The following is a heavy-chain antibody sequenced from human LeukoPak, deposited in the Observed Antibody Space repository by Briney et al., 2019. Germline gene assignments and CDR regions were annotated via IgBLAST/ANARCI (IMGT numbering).Heavy chain of an antibody. V-gene: IGHV1-18*01. Sequence: ASVKVSCKASAYTFTSYAISWMRQAPGQGLEWMGWISVYNGNTNYAQKFQGRVTMTTDTSTNTVYMELRSLRFDDTAVYYCARDLAGIVGVTAWFVPWGQGTLVTVSS. CDR3: ARDLAGIVGVTAWFVP. D-gene: IGHD1-26*01. J-gene: IGHJ5*02. CDR2: ISVYNGNT. CDR1: AYTFTSYA.